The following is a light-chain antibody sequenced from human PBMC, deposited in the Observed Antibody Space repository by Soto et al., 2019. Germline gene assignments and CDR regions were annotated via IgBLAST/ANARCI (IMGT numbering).Light chain of an antibody. V-gene: IGKV1-5*03. Sequence: IHLTQSPSPLSGSVGDRVTIHCRASQTISSWLAWYQQKPGKAPKLLIYKASTLKSGVPSRFSGSGSGTEFTLTISSLQPDDFATYYCQHYNSYSEAFGQGTKVDI. CDR3: QHYNSYSEA. CDR1: QTISSW. CDR2: KAS. J-gene: IGKJ1*01.